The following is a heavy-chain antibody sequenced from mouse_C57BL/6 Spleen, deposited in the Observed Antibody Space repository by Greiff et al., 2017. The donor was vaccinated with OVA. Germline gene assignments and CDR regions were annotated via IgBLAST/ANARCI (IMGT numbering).Heavy chain of an antibody. CDR2: IDPSDSET. V-gene: IGHV1-52*01. CDR3: ARYTYGSSYDY. J-gene: IGHJ2*01. D-gene: IGHD1-1*01. CDR1: GYTFTSYW. Sequence: QVQLQQPGAELVRPGSSVKLSCKASGYTFTSYWMHWVKQRPIQGLEWIGNIDPSDSETHYNQKFKDKVTLTVDKSSSTAYMQLSSLTSEDSAVYYCARYTYGSSYDYWGQGTTLTVSS.